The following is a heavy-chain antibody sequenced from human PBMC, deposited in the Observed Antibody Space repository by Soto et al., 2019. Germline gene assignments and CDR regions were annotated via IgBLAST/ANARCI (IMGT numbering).Heavy chain of an antibody. V-gene: IGHV1-8*01. CDR2: MNPNSGNT. D-gene: IGHD6-13*01. CDR3: ARGTSSWPWAFDI. J-gene: IGHJ3*02. Sequence: GXSVKVSCKASVYTFTSYDINWVRQATGQGLEWMGWMNPNSGNTGYAQKFQGRVTMTRNTSISTAYMELSSLRSEDTAVYYCARGTSSWPWAFDIWGQGTMVTVSS. CDR1: VYTFTSYD.